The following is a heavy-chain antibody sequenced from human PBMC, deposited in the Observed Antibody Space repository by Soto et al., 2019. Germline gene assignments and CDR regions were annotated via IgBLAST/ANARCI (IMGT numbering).Heavy chain of an antibody. CDR2: IYPGDSDT. CDR1: GYSFTSYW. J-gene: IGHJ3*02. D-gene: IGHD2-2*01. V-gene: IGHV5-51*01. Sequence: GESLKISCKGSGYSFTSYWIGWVRQMPGKGLEWMGIIYPGDSDTRYSPSFQGQVTISADKSISTAYLQWSSLKASDTSMYYCARQARGYCSSTSCPDAFDIWGQGTMVTVSS. CDR3: ARQARGYCSSTSCPDAFDI.